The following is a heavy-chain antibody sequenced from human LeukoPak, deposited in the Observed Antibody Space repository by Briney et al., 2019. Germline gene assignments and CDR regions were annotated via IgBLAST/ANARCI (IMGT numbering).Heavy chain of an antibody. CDR1: GGTFSKYS. V-gene: IGHV1-69*01. CDR3: ARDSSDVRSLIAR. Sequence: SVKVSRKASGGTFSKYSISWVRQRPGQGLEWMGGITPLFGTANYAQKFQGSVTITADESASTAYMELSSLRSEDTAVYYCARDSSDVRSLIARWGQRTLVTVSS. CDR2: ITPLFGTA. J-gene: IGHJ1*01. D-gene: IGHD3-10*02.